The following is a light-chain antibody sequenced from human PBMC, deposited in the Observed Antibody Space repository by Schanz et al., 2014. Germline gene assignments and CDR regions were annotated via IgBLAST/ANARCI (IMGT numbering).Light chain of an antibody. J-gene: IGKJ1*01. V-gene: IGKV3-20*01. CDR1: QSVSSSY. Sequence: IVLTQSPGTLPLSPGARATLSCRASQSVSSSYLAWYQQKPGQAPRLLIYGASSRATGIPDRFSGSGSGTDFTLTISSLQSEDFAVYYCQQYNNWPETFGQGTKVEIK. CDR3: QQYNNWPET. CDR2: GAS.